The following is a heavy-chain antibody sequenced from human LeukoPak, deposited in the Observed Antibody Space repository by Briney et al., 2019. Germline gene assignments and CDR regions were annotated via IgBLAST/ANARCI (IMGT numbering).Heavy chain of an antibody. J-gene: IGHJ6*03. CDR2: IYTSGST. Sequence: SETLSLTCIVSGGSISSYYWSWIRQPAGKGLEWIGRIYTSGSTNYNPSLKSRVTMSVDTSKNQFSLKLSSVTAADTAVYYCARGHPSYDSSGYYLYYYYYYMDVWGKGTTVTVSS. CDR1: GGSISSYY. CDR3: ARGHPSYDSSGYYLYYYYYYMDV. V-gene: IGHV4-4*07. D-gene: IGHD3-22*01.